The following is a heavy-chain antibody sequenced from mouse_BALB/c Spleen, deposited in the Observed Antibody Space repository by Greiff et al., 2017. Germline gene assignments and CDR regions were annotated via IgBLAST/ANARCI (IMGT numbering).Heavy chain of an antibody. V-gene: IGHV5-12-2*01. CDR1: GFTFSSYT. CDR3: ARQGDGTKGYAMDY. D-gene: IGHD2-3*01. J-gene: IGHJ4*01. Sequence: EVHLVESGGGLVQPGGSLKLSCAASGFTFSSYTMSWVRQTPEKRLEWVAYISNGGGSTYYPDTVKGRFTISRDNAKNTLYLQMSSLKSEDTAMYYCARQGDGTKGYAMDYWGQGTSVTVSS. CDR2: ISNGGGST.